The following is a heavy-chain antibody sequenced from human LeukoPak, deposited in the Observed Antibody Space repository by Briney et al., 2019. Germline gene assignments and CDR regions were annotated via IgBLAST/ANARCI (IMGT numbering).Heavy chain of an antibody. CDR2: ISSSSTYM. D-gene: IGHD3-22*01. Sequence: GGSLRLSSAASGFTFSSYTMNWVRQAPGKGLEWVSSISSSSTYMYYADSVKGRFTISRDNAKKSLYLQMNNLRAEDTAAYYCASIDYYDSSGSYSDFWGQGTLVTVSS. CDR1: GFTFSSYT. V-gene: IGHV3-21*01. CDR3: ASIDYYDSSGSYSDF. J-gene: IGHJ4*02.